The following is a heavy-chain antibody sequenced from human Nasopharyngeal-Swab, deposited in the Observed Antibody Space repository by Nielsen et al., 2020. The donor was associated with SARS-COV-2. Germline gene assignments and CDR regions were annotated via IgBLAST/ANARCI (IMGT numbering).Heavy chain of an antibody. D-gene: IGHD2/OR15-2a*01. CDR1: GFPFRTYG. V-gene: IGHV3-23*01. J-gene: IGHJ4*02. Sequence: GGSLRLSCIASGFPFRTYGMSWVRQAPGKGLEWVSAISGSGDISGSGGSTYYADSVKDRFTISRDNSKNTLSLQMNSLRAEDTAVYYCAKDLRGPYFFWGQGTLVTVSS. CDR3: AKDLRGPYFF. CDR2: ISGSGDISGSGGST.